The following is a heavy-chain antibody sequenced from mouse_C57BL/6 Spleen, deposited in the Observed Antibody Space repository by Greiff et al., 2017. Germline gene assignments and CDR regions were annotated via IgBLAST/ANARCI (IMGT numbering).Heavy chain of an antibody. CDR3: ARPLYDYGYAMDY. CDR1: GYTFTSYW. J-gene: IGHJ4*01. Sequence: QVQLQQPGAELVKPGASVKLSCKASGYTFTSYWMHWVKQRPGQGLEWIGMIHPNSGSTNYNEKLKSKATLTVDKSSSTAYMQLSSLTSEDSAVYYCARPLYDYGYAMDYWGQGTSVTVSS. V-gene: IGHV1-64*01. CDR2: IHPNSGST. D-gene: IGHD2-4*01.